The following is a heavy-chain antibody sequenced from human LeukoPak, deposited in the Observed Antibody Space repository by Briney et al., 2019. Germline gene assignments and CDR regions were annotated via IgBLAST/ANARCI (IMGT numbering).Heavy chain of an antibody. Sequence: SETLSLTCAVYGGSFSGYYWSWIRQPPGKGLEWIGVINHSGSTNYNPSLKSRVTISVDTSKNQFSLKLSSVTAADTAVYYCAGARTGIAAAGSLGHDAFDIWGQGTMVTVSS. CDR1: GGSFSGYY. CDR3: AGARTGIAAAGSLGHDAFDI. V-gene: IGHV4-34*01. D-gene: IGHD6-13*01. J-gene: IGHJ3*02. CDR2: INHSGST.